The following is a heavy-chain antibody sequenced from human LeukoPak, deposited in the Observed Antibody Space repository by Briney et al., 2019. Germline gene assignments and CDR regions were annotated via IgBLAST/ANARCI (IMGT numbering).Heavy chain of an antibody. J-gene: IGHJ4*02. Sequence: GGSLRLSCAASGFTFSDYGMHWLRQAPGKGLGWVAAIWYDGNTKYYADSVKGRFTISRDNSKNTLYLQMNGLRADDTAIYYCARDGEDDSSGNYKPFDYWGQGTLVTVSS. V-gene: IGHV3-33*01. CDR1: GFTFSDYG. CDR3: ARDGEDDSSGNYKPFDY. D-gene: IGHD3-22*01. CDR2: IWYDGNTK.